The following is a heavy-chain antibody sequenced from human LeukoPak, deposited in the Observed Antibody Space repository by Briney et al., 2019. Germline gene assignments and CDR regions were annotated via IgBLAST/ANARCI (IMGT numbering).Heavy chain of an antibody. CDR3: ARDLGYDSSGYYEGYAFDI. CDR1: GGSISSSSYY. J-gene: IGHJ3*02. V-gene: IGHV4-39*07. Sequence: PSETLSLTCTVSGGSISSSSYYWGWIRQPPGKGLEWIGSIYYSGSTYYNPSLKSRVTISVDTSKNQFSLKLSSVTAADTAVYYCARDLGYDSSGYYEGYAFDIWGQGTMVTVSS. D-gene: IGHD3-22*01. CDR2: IYYSGST.